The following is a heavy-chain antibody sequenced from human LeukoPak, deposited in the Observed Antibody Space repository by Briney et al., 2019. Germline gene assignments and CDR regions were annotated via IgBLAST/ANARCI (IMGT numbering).Heavy chain of an antibody. J-gene: IGHJ5*02. V-gene: IGHV4-34*01. CDR3: ARRGITIFGVVIQEFDP. CDR1: GGSFSGYY. CDR2: INHSGST. D-gene: IGHD3-3*01. Sequence: PSETLSLTCAVYGGSFSGYYWSWIRQPPGKGLEWIGEINHSGSTNYNPSLKSRVTISVDTSKNQFSLKLSSVTAADTAVYYCARRGITIFGVVIQEFDPWGQGTLVTVSS.